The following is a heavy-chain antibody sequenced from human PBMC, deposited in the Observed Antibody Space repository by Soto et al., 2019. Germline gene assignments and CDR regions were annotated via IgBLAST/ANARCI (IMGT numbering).Heavy chain of an antibody. V-gene: IGHV3-30-3*01. Sequence: QVQLVESGGGVVQPGRSPRLSCAASGFTFSSYAMHWVRQAPGKGLEWVAVISYDGSNKYYADSVKGRFTISRDNSKNTLYLQMNSLRAEDTAVYYCARCKAGDFWSGYLDYWGQGTLVTGSS. D-gene: IGHD3-3*01. CDR3: ARCKAGDFWSGYLDY. CDR2: ISYDGSNK. CDR1: GFTFSSYA. J-gene: IGHJ4*02.